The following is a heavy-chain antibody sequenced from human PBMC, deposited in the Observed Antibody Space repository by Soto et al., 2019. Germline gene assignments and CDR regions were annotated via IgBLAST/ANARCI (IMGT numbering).Heavy chain of an antibody. CDR1: GFTFSSDW. J-gene: IGHJ5*02. D-gene: IGHD2-15*01. CDR3: ARLVERQCLNL. V-gene: IGHV3-74*01. CDR2: INTDGSGT. Sequence: HPGGSLRLSCAASGFTFSSDWMHWVRQAPGKGLVWVSRINTDGSGTTYADSVKGRFTISRDNAKNILYLQMNSLRAEDTAVYYCARLVERQCLNLWGQGTLATVSS.